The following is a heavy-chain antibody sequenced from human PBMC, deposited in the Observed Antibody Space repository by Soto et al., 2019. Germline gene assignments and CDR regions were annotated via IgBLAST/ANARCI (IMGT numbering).Heavy chain of an antibody. J-gene: IGHJ4*02. Sequence: QVQLVQSGAEVREPGASVKVSCKASGYSFTSLDINWVRQTAGHGLEWMGWMEPSTGKTGYAQKFQGRVTMTRDTSINTAYMELTTLTSDDTAFYYCARGVSAGVDYWGQGTLVTVSS. D-gene: IGHD1-26*01. CDR2: MEPSTGKT. CDR3: ARGVSAGVDY. CDR1: GYSFTSLD. V-gene: IGHV1-8*01.